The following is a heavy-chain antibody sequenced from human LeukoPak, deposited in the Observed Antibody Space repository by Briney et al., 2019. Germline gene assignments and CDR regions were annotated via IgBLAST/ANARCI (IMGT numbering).Heavy chain of an antibody. Sequence: PGGSLRLSCAASGFTFSSYAMHWVRQAPGKGLEWVAVIWYDGSNKYYADSVKGRFTISRDNSKNTLYLQMNSLRAEDTAVYYCARDKGELPEYYFDYWGQGTLVTVSS. CDR3: ARDKGELPEYYFDY. CDR1: GFTFSSYA. CDR2: IWYDGSNK. V-gene: IGHV3-33*08. J-gene: IGHJ4*02. D-gene: IGHD1-26*01.